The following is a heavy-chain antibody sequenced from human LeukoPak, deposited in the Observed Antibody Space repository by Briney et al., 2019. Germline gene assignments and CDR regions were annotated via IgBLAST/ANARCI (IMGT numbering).Heavy chain of an antibody. V-gene: IGHV3-30*04. Sequence: QPGGSLRLSCAASGFPFNDYAMHWVRQAPGKGLDWLSLVSYDGKTTYYADSVKGRFLISRDSSKNTVHLQMNNLRPEDTAIYYCSREYGAGYFDSWGQGTLVTVSS. J-gene: IGHJ4*02. CDR3: SREYGAGYFDS. CDR1: GFPFNDYA. CDR2: VSYDGKTT. D-gene: IGHD1-26*01.